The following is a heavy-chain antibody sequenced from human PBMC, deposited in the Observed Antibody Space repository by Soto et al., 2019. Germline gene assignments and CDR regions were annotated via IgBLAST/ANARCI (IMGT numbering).Heavy chain of an antibody. J-gene: IGHJ4*02. D-gene: IGHD4-17*01. CDR3: MTSVTTHDY. Sequence: EVQLVESGGGLVQPGGSLRLSCAASGLTLSSYWMKWVRLAPGKGLEWVANIKQDGSQKNYVDSVKGRFTISRDNAKNSLYLQMSSLRAEDTAVYYCMTSVTTHDYWGQGTLVTVSS. CDR1: GLTLSSYW. CDR2: IKQDGSQK. V-gene: IGHV3-7*01.